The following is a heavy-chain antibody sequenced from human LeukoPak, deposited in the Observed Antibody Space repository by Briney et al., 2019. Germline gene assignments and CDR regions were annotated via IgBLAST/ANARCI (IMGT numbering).Heavy chain of an antibody. V-gene: IGHV1-69*01. CDR1: GGTFSTYA. Sequence: SVKVSCKASGGTFSTYAISWVRQAPGQGLEWMGGIIPIFGTANFAQKFQGRITITADESTSTAYMDLSSLRSEDMAVYYCARDSSGSDPYYFDYWGQGTLVTVSS. D-gene: IGHD6-19*01. CDR2: IIPIFGTA. CDR3: ARDSSGSDPYYFDY. J-gene: IGHJ4*02.